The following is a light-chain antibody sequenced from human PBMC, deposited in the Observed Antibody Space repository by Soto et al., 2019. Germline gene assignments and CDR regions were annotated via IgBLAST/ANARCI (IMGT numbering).Light chain of an antibody. J-gene: IGKJ4*01. CDR2: DAS. Sequence: EIVLTQSPATLSLSPGDRATLSCSASQTVSSYLAWYQQKPGQAPRLLIYDASSRATGIPARFSGSGSGTDFTLTITSLEPEDFALYYCQQRSDWPSTFGGGTKVEIK. CDR3: QQRSDWPST. CDR1: QTVSSY. V-gene: IGKV3-11*01.